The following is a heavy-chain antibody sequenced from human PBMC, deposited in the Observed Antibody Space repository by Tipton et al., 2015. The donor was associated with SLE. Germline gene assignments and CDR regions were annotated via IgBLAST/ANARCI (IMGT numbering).Heavy chain of an antibody. D-gene: IGHD1-1*01. V-gene: IGHV4-34*01. CDR3: ARLGHFHWNDIHFRVLRGRIDS. J-gene: IGHJ4*02. CDR2: IDHGGST. CDR1: GESFSGYL. Sequence: TLSLTCTVYGESFSGYLWTWIRQSPGKGLEWIGEIDHGGSTNYRPSLESRVTISLDPSKNQFSLTLSSVTAADTAVYYCARLGHFHWNDIHFRVLRGRIDSWGQGTLVTVSS.